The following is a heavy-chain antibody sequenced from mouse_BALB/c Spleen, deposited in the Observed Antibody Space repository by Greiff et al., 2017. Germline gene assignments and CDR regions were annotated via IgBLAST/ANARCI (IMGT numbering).Heavy chain of an antibody. D-gene: IGHD1-2*01. CDR3: ARSDYGLHYFDY. CDR1: GYTFTSYY. Sequence: QVQLKQSGPELVKPGASVRISCKASGYTFTSYYIHWVKQRPGQGLEWIGWIYPGNVNTKYNEKFKGKATLTADKSSSTAYMQLSSLTSEDSAVYFCARSDYGLHYFDYWGEGTTLTVSS. J-gene: IGHJ2*01. V-gene: IGHV1S56*01. CDR2: IYPGNVNT.